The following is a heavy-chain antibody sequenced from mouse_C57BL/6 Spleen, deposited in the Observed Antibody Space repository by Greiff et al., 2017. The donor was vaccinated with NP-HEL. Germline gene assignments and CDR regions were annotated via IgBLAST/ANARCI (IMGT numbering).Heavy chain of an antibody. Sequence: EVQRVESGPGLVKPSQSLSLTCSVTGYSITSGYYWNWIRQFPGNKLEWMGYISYDGSNNYNPSLKNRISITRDTSKNQFFLKLNSVTTEDTATYYCARDQLRGAMDYWGQGTSVTVSS. CDR1: GYSITSGYY. CDR3: ARDQLRGAMDY. J-gene: IGHJ4*01. V-gene: IGHV3-6*01. CDR2: ISYDGSN. D-gene: IGHD1-3*01.